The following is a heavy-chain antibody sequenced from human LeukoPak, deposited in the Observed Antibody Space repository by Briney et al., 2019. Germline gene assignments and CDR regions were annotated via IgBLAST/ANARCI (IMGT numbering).Heavy chain of an antibody. CDR1: GFTFSSYS. CDR3: AREASGGSNDY. V-gene: IGHV3-48*01. CDR2: ISSSSSTI. J-gene: IGHJ4*02. D-gene: IGHD6-25*01. Sequence: PGGSLRLSCAASGFTFSSYSMNWVRQAPGKGLEWVSYISSSSSTIYYADSVKGRFTISRDNAKNSLYLQMNSLRAEDTAVYYCAREASGGSNDYWGQGTLVTVSS.